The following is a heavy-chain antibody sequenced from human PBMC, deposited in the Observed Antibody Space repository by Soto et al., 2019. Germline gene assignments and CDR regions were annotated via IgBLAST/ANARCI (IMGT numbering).Heavy chain of an antibody. CDR1: GGTFSSYA. J-gene: IGHJ4*02. D-gene: IGHD3-10*01. V-gene: IGHV1-69*01. CDR3: ASENGGTGSYYNAFDY. CDR2: IIPIFGTA. Sequence: QVQLVQSGAEVKKPGSSVKVSCKASGGTFSSYAISWVRQAPGQGLEWMGGIIPIFGTANYAQKFQGRVTITADESTSTAYMELRSLRSEDTAVYYCASENGGTGSYYNAFDYWGQGTLVTVSS.